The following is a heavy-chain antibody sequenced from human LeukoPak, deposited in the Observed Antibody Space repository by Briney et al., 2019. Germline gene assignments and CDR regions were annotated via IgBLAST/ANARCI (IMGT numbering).Heavy chain of an antibody. CDR3: ARDSFETDCGGDCYSTRTIS. D-gene: IGHD2-21*02. V-gene: IGHV1-18*01. Sequence: WASVTVSCKASGYTFTSYGISWVRQAPGQGLEWMGWISAYNGNTNYAQKLQGRVTMTTDPSTSTAYMELRSLRSDDTAVYYCARDSFETDCGGDCYSTRTISWGQGTLVTVSS. J-gene: IGHJ4*02. CDR1: GYTFTSYG. CDR2: ISAYNGNT.